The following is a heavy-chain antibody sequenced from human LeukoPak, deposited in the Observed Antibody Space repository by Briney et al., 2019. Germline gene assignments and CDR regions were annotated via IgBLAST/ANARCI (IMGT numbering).Heavy chain of an antibody. V-gene: IGHV1-46*01. CDR1: GYTFTSYY. D-gene: IGHD3-10*01. CDR2: INPSGGAT. J-gene: IGHJ6*02. Sequence: ASMKVSCKASGYTFTSYYMHWVRQAPGQGLEWMGIINPSGGATSYAQKFQGRVAMIGDTSTSTVYMQMSSLRIDDTAVYYCAGHSDLGSGSHYPYYYLMDVWGPGTPVTVSS. CDR3: AGHSDLGSGSHYPYYYLMDV.